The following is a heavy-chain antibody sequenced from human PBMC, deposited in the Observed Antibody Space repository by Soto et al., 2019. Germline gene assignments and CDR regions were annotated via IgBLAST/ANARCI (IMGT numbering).Heavy chain of an antibody. J-gene: IGHJ4*02. V-gene: IGHV3-30-3*01. D-gene: IGHD1-26*01. CDR2: ISYDGSNK. Sequence: GGSLRLSCAASGFTFSSYAMHWVRQAPGKGLEWVAVISYDGSNKYYADSVKGRFTISRDNSKNTLYLQMNSLRAEDTAVYYCARDGTSPPGYYFAYWGQGTLVTVSS. CDR1: GFTFSSYA. CDR3: ARDGTSPPGYYFAY.